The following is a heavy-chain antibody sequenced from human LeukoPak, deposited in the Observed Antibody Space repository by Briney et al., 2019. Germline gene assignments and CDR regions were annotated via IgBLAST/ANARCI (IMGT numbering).Heavy chain of an antibody. Sequence: PGGSLILFCAASGFTVSSNYMSWVRQAPGKGLEWVSVIYSGGTTYYADSVKGRFTISRDNSNNTLYLQMDSLRAEDTAVYYCARGPVTRFEIWGQGTMVTVSS. J-gene: IGHJ3*02. D-gene: IGHD4-17*01. CDR1: GFTVSSNY. CDR2: IYSGGTT. V-gene: IGHV3-53*01. CDR3: ARGPVTRFEI.